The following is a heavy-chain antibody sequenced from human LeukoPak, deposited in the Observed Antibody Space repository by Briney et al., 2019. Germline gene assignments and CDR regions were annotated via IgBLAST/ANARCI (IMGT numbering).Heavy chain of an antibody. V-gene: IGHV4-34*01. D-gene: IGHD3-10*01. CDR3: ARGRYYGSGSYYTNY. CDR1: GGSFSGYY. CDR2: INHSGST. J-gene: IGHJ4*02. Sequence: SETLSLTCAVYGGSFSGYYWSWIRQPPGNGLEWIGEINHSGSTNYNPSLKSRVTISVDTSKNQFSLKLSSVTAADTAVYYCARGRYYGSGSYYTNYWGQGTLVTVSS.